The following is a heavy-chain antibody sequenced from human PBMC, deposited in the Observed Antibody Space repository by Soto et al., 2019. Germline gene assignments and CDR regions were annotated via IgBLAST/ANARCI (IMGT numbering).Heavy chain of an antibody. V-gene: IGHV1-2*02. Sequence: QVQLVQSGAEVKKPGASVKVSCKASGYTFTGYYMHWVRQAPGQGLEWMGWINPNSGGTNHAQEFQDRVTMTTDTSTTTAYMELRGLRSDDTAVYYCARARRWVLTGYWEFDYWGQGTLVTVSS. CDR3: ARARRWVLTGYWEFDY. D-gene: IGHD3-9*01. CDR1: GYTFTGYY. J-gene: IGHJ4*02. CDR2: INPNSGGT.